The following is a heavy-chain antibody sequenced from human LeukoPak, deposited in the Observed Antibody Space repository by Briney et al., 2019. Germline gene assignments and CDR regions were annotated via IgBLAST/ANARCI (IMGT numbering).Heavy chain of an antibody. CDR2: ISVYNGQT. D-gene: IGHD1-26*01. CDR1: GYTFNSYG. J-gene: IGHJ4*02. V-gene: IGHV1-18*01. CDR3: ARDSGWELQHFYFDH. Sequence: GASVKVSCKASGYTFNSYGINWVRQAPGQGLEWMGWISVYNGQTNYAHKFQGRVTMTTDTSTRTVYMELRSLRSDDTAVYYCARDSGWELQHFYFDHWGQGTLVTASA.